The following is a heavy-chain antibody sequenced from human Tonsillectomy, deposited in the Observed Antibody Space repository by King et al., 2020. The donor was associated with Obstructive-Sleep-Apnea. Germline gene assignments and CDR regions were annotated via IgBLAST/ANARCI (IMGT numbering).Heavy chain of an antibody. J-gene: IGHJ3*01. CDR3: ARDGDYADASGYYDAFDV. D-gene: IGHD3-3*01. V-gene: IGHV3-7*03. CDR1: GFTFSSYW. CDR2: IRGDGDLK. Sequence: VQLVESGGALVQPGGSLRLSCAASGFTFSSYWMTWVRQVPGKGLEWVANIRGDGDLKYYVDSVAGRSTISRDNAANSLYLQMNGLSAEDTAVYYCARDGDYADASGYYDAFDVWGQGTMVTVSS.